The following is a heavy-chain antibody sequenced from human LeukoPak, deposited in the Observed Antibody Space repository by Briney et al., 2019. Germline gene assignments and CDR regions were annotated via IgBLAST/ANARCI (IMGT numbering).Heavy chain of an antibody. V-gene: IGHV3-9*01. Sequence: PGGSLRLSCATSGFIFDDYAMHWVRQAPGKGLEWVSGISWNGHNIKYADSVKGRFTISRDNAKNSLYLQMNSLRAEDTAVYYCARDQYGGKDYWGQGTLVTVSS. CDR1: GFIFDDYA. CDR3: ARDQYGGKDY. D-gene: IGHD4-23*01. J-gene: IGHJ4*02. CDR2: ISWNGHNI.